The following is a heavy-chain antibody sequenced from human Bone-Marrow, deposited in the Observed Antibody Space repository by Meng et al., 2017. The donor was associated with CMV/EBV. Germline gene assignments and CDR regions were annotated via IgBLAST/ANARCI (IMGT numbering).Heavy chain of an antibody. Sequence: GGSLRLSCAASGFTFSNAWMSWVRQAPGKGLEWVSYISSSGSTIYYADSVKGRFTISRDNAKNSLYLQTNSLRAEDTAVYYCARGENFWSGYYYYYGMDVWGQGTTVTVSS. J-gene: IGHJ6*02. V-gene: IGHV3-11*04. D-gene: IGHD3-3*01. CDR3: ARGENFWSGYYYYYGMDV. CDR1: GFTFSNAW. CDR2: ISSSGSTI.